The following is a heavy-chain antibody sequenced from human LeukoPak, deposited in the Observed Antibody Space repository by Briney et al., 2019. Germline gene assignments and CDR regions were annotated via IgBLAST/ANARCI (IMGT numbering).Heavy chain of an antibody. V-gene: IGHV3-7*04. CDR3: ARGYRWCDP. Sequence: GGSLRLSCAASGFTFSRYWMSWVRQAPGKGLEWVANIKYDGSEKYYVDSVKGRFTISRDNAKNSLYLQMNSLRAEDTAVYYCARGYRWCDPWGQGTLVTVSS. CDR1: GFTFSRYW. D-gene: IGHD2-2*01. J-gene: IGHJ5*02. CDR2: IKYDGSEK.